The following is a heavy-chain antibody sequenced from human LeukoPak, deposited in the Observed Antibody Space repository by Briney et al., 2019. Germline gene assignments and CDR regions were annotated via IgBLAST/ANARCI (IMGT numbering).Heavy chain of an antibody. J-gene: IGHJ4*02. CDR2: IWYDGSNK. D-gene: IGHD6-19*01. Sequence: GRSLRLSCAASGFTFSSYGMHWVRQAPGKGLEWVAVIWYDGSNKYYADSVKGRFTISRDNSKNTLYLQMNSLRAEDTAVYYCARITLNSSGWYSVDYWGQGTLVTVSS. CDR3: ARITLNSSGWYSVDY. CDR1: GFTFSSYG. V-gene: IGHV3-33*01.